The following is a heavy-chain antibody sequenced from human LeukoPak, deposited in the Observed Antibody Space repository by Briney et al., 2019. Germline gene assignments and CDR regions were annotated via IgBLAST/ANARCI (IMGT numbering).Heavy chain of an antibody. CDR1: GGSISSYY. Sequence: SETLSLTCTVSGGSISSYYWSWIRQPPGKGLEWIGYIYYSGSTNYNPSLKSRVTISVDTSKNQFSLKLSSVTAADTAVYYCARALPMVRGVIAGPFDYWGQGTLVTVSS. D-gene: IGHD3-10*01. CDR3: ARALPMVRGVIAGPFDY. CDR2: IYYSGST. V-gene: IGHV4-59*01. J-gene: IGHJ4*02.